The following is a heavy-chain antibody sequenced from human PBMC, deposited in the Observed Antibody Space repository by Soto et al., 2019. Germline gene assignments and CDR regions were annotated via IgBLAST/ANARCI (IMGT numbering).Heavy chain of an antibody. CDR3: ARGLGIKIFGVVTIRPYYFDY. V-gene: IGHV4-34*01. CDR2: INHSGST. Sequence: NPSETLSLTCAVYCGSFSGYYWSWIRQPPGKGLEWIGEINHSGSTNYNPSLKSRVTISVDTSKNQFSLKLSSVTAADTAVYYCARGLGIKIFGVVTIRPYYFDYWGRGTLVTV. J-gene: IGHJ4*02. D-gene: IGHD3-3*01. CDR1: CGSFSGYY.